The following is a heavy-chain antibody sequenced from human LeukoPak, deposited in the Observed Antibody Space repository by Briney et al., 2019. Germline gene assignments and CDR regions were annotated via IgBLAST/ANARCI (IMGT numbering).Heavy chain of an antibody. CDR2: ISGSSSDT. V-gene: IGHV3-11*06. Sequence: GGSLRLPCAASGFTFSDYYMNWIRQAPGKGLEYISYISGSSSDTNYADSVKGRFTISRDNAKKSLYLQVNSLSAEDTAVYYCGRFSRAPDYWGQGTLVTVSS. CDR1: GFTFSDYY. CDR3: GRFSRAPDY. D-gene: IGHD2-2*01. J-gene: IGHJ4*02.